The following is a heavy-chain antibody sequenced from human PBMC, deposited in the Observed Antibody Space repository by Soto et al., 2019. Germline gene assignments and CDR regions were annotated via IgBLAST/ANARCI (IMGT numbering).Heavy chain of an antibody. Sequence: SVKVSCKAPGDTFTSYDIHWVRQAPGHGLEWMGMIDPNSGSTNFAQTFQGRITMTRDTSTSTVYMELRSLRPDDTAVYYCARSSGAVFGNIIGGSNCLAPRGQGSLVTVYS. D-gene: IGHD1-26*01. CDR3: ARSSGAVFGNIIGGSNCLAP. CDR1: GDTFTSYD. CDR2: IDPNSGST. J-gene: IGHJ5*01. V-gene: IGHV1-46*01.